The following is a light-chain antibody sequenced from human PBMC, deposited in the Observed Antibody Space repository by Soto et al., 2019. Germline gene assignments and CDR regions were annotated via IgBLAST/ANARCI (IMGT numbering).Light chain of an antibody. V-gene: IGKV3-15*01. Sequence: EIVMTQSPATLSVSXGEXVTLSCRXSQSVSSNLAWYQQKPGQAPRLLIYGASTRATGIPARFSGSGSGTEFTLAISSLQSEDFAVYYCEQYNNWPPYTFGQGTKLELK. CDR1: QSVSSN. J-gene: IGKJ2*01. CDR3: EQYNNWPPYT. CDR2: GAS.